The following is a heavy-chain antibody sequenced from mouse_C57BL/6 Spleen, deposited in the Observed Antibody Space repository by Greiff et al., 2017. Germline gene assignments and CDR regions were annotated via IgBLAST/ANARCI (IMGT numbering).Heavy chain of an antibody. V-gene: IGHV2-2*01. D-gene: IGHD2-2*01. CDR2: IWSGGST. CDR1: GFSLTSYG. CDR3: ARDYYGYDGRFDY. Sequence: VQLVESGPGLVQPSQSLSITCTVSGFSLTSYGVHWVRQSPGKGLEWLGVIWSGGSTNYNAAFISRLSISNDNSKSQVFFKMNSLQADDTAIYYCARDYYGYDGRFDYWGQGTTLTVSS. J-gene: IGHJ2*01.